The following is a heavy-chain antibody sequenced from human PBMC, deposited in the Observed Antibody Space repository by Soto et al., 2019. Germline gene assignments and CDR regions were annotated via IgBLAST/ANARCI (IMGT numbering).Heavy chain of an antibody. CDR1: GFTFSDYY. CDR3: ARDPLIGGIVGATTY. Sequence: GGSLRLSCAASGFTFSDYYMSWIRQAPGKGLEWVSYISSSSSYTNYADSVKGRFTISRDNAKNSLYLQMNSLRAEDTAVYYCARDPLIGGIVGATTYWGQGTLVTVSS. CDR2: ISSSSSYT. D-gene: IGHD1-26*01. V-gene: IGHV3-11*06. J-gene: IGHJ4*02.